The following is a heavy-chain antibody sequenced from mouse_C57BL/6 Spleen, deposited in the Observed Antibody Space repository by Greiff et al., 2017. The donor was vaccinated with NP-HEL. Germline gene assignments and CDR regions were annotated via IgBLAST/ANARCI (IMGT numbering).Heavy chain of an antibody. V-gene: IGHV7-1*01. J-gene: IGHJ1*03. CDR2: SRNKANDYTT. CDR1: GFTFSDFY. D-gene: IGHD2-5*01. CDR3: ARDAAYYSNYGGYFDV. Sequence: EVKLMESGGGLVQSGRSLRLSCATSGFTFSDFYMEWVRQAPGKGLEWIAASRNKANDYTTEYSASVKGRFIVSRDTSQSILYLQMNALRAEDTAIYYCARDAAYYSNYGGYFDVWGTGTTVTVSS.